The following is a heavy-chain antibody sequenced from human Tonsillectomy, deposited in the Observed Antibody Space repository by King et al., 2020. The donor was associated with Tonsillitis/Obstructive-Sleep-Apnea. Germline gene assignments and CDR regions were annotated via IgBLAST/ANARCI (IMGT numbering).Heavy chain of an antibody. CDR3: ARDHIGDY. J-gene: IGHJ4*02. CDR1: GFTFRSYW. V-gene: IGHV3-7*04. CDR2: IMQDGSEK. Sequence: VQLVESGGGLVQPGGSLRLSCAASGFTFRSYWMSWVRQAPGKGLEWVASIMQDGSEKYYVDSVKGRFTISRDNAKKSLHLQMSSLRAEDTAVYYCARDHIGDYWGQGTLVTVSS.